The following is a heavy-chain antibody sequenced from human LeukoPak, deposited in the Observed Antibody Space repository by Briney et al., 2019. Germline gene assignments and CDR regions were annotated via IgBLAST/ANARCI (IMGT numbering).Heavy chain of an antibody. Sequence: SETLSLTCTVSGGSISSYYWSWIRQPPGKGLEWIGYIYYSGSTHYNPSLQSRVSISIDTSKNHFSLKLRSVTAVDTAVYYCARRGHFDTSGYFVVDYWGQGTLVTVS. CDR1: GGSISSYY. D-gene: IGHD3-22*01. CDR2: IYYSGST. V-gene: IGHV4-59*01. CDR3: ARRGHFDTSGYFVVDY. J-gene: IGHJ4*02.